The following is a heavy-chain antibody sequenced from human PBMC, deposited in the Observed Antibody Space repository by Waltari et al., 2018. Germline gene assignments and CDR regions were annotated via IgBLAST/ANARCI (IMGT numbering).Heavy chain of an antibody. Sequence: QVQLQESGPGLVKPSETLSLTCAASGYSISSGYYWGWIRQPPGKGLEWIGSIYHSGSTYYNPSLKSRVTISVDTSKNQFSLKLSSVTAADTAVYYCARDAGAYCGGDCWSFDYWGQGTLVTVSS. J-gene: IGHJ4*02. V-gene: IGHV4-38-2*02. CDR1: GYSISSGYY. CDR2: IYHSGST. CDR3: ARDAGAYCGGDCWSFDY. D-gene: IGHD2-21*02.